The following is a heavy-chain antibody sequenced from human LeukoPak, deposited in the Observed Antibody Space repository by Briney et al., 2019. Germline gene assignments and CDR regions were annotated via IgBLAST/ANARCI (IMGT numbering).Heavy chain of an antibody. CDR1: GFTFSDYF. J-gene: IGHJ4*02. CDR3: AAAPQTYRYLGY. CDR2: ISGGGSTI. Sequence: GGSLRLSCAASGFTFSDYFMSWIRQAPGQGLEWVSYISGGGSTIYYADSVKGRFTISRDNAKNSLYLQMNILRAEDAAVYYCAAAPQTYRYLGYWGQGTLVTVSS. V-gene: IGHV3-11*04. D-gene: IGHD3-16*02.